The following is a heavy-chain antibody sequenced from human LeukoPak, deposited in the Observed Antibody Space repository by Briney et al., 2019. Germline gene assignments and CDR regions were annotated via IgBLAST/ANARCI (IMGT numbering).Heavy chain of an antibody. CDR1: GFTFSSYE. V-gene: IGHV3-48*03. J-gene: IGHJ4*02. CDR3: ARAPLLYYDILTGPYYFDY. Sequence: GGSLRLSCAASGFTFSSYEMNWVRQAPGKGLEWVSYISSSGSTIYYADSVKGRFTISRDNAKNSLYLQMNSLRAEDTAVYYCARAPLLYYDILTGPYYFDYWGQGTLVTVSS. CDR2: ISSSGSTI. D-gene: IGHD3-9*01.